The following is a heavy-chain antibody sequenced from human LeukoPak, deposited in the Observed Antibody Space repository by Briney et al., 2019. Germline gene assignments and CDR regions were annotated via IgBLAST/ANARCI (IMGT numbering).Heavy chain of an antibody. D-gene: IGHD3-22*01. CDR1: GFTFSNAW. CDR3: TTYYYDSSGYLDY. CDR2: IKSKTDGGTT. J-gene: IGHJ4*02. Sequence: GGSLRLSCAASGFTFSNAWMSWVRQAPGKGLEWVGRIKSKTDGGTTDYAAPVKGRLTISRDDSKNTMYLQMNSLKTEDTAVYYCTTYYYDSSGYLDYWGQGTLVTVSS. V-gene: IGHV3-15*01.